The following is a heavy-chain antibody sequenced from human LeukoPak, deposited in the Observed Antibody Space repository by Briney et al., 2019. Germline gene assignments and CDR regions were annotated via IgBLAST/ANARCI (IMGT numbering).Heavy chain of an antibody. CDR2: MNPNNGNT. CDR1: GYTFSTYD. D-gene: IGHD3-22*01. Sequence: ASVKVSCKASGYTFSTYDITWVRQASGQGPEWMGWMNPNNGNTGYAQRFQGRVTLTRDTSISTAYMELSSLRSEDTAVYFCARGFLDYDSSDYAFSYYWGQGTLVTVSS. V-gene: IGHV1-8*01. CDR3: ARGFLDYDSSDYAFSYY. J-gene: IGHJ4*02.